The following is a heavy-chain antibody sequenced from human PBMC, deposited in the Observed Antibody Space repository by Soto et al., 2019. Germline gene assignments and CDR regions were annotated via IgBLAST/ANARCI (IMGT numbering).Heavy chain of an antibody. CDR3: ARVSSSSRTWFAP. V-gene: IGHV4-4*02. Sequence: SETLSLTCAVSGDSISSDNWWSWVRQPPGKGLEWIGELYHDGSTNYNPSLKSRVTISVDKSKNQLSLTLRSVTAADTAVYFCARVSSSSRTWFAPWGQGTLVIVSS. D-gene: IGHD6-19*01. J-gene: IGHJ5*02. CDR1: GDSISSDNW. CDR2: LYHDGST.